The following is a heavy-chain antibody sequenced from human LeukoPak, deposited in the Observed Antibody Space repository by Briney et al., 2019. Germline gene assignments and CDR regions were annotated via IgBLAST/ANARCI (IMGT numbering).Heavy chain of an antibody. Sequence: ASVKVSCTASGYTFTSYAMHWVRQAPGQRLEWMGWINAGNGNTKYSQKFQGRVTITRDTSASTAYMELSSLGSEDTAVYYCARDRVTGTWLYYYGMDVWGQGTTVTVSS. J-gene: IGHJ6*02. CDR2: INAGNGNT. CDR1: GYTFTSYA. D-gene: IGHD1-7*01. V-gene: IGHV1-3*01. CDR3: ARDRVTGTWLYYYGMDV.